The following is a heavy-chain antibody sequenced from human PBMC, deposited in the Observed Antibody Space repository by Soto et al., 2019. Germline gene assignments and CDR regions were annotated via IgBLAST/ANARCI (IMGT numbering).Heavy chain of an antibody. Sequence: PSETLSLTCAVSGGSIGSGGYSWSWIRQPPGKGLEWIGYIYHSGSTYYNPSLKSRVTISVDRSKNQFSLKLSSVTAADTAVYYCARGGYDSSGYLDYWGQGTLVTVSS. CDR2: IYHSGST. CDR3: ARGGYDSSGYLDY. V-gene: IGHV4-30-2*01. CDR1: GGSIGSGGYS. J-gene: IGHJ4*02. D-gene: IGHD3-22*01.